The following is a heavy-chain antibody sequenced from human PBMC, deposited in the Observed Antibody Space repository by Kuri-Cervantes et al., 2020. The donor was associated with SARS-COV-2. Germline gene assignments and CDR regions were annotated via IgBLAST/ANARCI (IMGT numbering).Heavy chain of an antibody. V-gene: IGHV1-2*06. CDR3: ARHRAGGYYDSSGLDV. Sequence: ASVKVSCKASGYTFTGYYMHWVRQAPGQGLEWMGRINPNSGGTNYAQKFQGRVTMTRDTSISTAYMELSRLRSDDTAVYYCARHRAGGYYDSSGLDVWGQGTTVTVAS. J-gene: IGHJ6*02. D-gene: IGHD3-22*01. CDR2: INPNSGGT. CDR1: GYTFTGYY.